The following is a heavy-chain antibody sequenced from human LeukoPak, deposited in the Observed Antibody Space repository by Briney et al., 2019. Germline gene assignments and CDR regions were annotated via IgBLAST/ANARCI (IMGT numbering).Heavy chain of an antibody. CDR2: ISSSSSYI. CDR3: ARDQLVGATGEDAFDI. J-gene: IGHJ3*02. CDR1: GFTFSSYE. D-gene: IGHD1-26*01. V-gene: IGHV3-21*01. Sequence: GGSLRLSCAASGFTFSSYEMNWVRQAPGKGLEWVSSISSSSSYIYYADSVKGRFTISRDNAKNSLYLQMNSLRAEDTAVYYCARDQLVGATGEDAFDIWGQGTMVTVSS.